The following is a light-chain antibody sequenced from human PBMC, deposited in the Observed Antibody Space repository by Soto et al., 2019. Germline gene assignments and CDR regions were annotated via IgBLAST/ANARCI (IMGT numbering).Light chain of an antibody. CDR1: SGHSNYA. Sequence: QLVLTQSPSASASLGASVKLTCTLSSGHSNYAIAWHQQQPGKGPRYLMKIKSDGSHNKGDGIPDRFSGSTSGAERYLIISSLQSEDEADYYCQTWVTGIRVFGGGTKLTVL. CDR2: IKSDGSH. J-gene: IGLJ3*02. CDR3: QTWVTGIRV. V-gene: IGLV4-69*01.